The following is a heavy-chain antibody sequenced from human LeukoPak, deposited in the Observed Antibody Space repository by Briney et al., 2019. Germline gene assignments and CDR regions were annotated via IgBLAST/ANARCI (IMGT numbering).Heavy chain of an antibody. J-gene: IGHJ6*02. CDR3: ARDVGRYYYYGMDV. CDR2: IYYSGST. CDR1: GGSISSYY. V-gene: IGHV4-59*01. Sequence: SETLSLTCTVSGGSISSYYWSWIRQPPGKGQEWIGYIYYSGSTNYNPSLKSRVTISVDTSKNQFSLKLSSVTAADTAVYYCARDVGRYYYYGMDVWGQGTTVTVSS.